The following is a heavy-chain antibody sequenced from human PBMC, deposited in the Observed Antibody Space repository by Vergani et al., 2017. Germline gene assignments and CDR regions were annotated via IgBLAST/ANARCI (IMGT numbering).Heavy chain of an antibody. CDR3: AREGGWFDP. CDR2: IYYSGST. J-gene: IGHJ5*02. V-gene: IGHV4-39*07. CDR1: GGSISSSSYY. Sequence: QLQLQESGPGLVKPSETLSLTCTVSGGSISSSSYYWGWIRQPPGKGLEWIGGIYYSGSTYYNPSLKSRVTISVATSKNQFTLKLSSVTAADTAVYYCAREGGWFDPWGQGTLVTVSS.